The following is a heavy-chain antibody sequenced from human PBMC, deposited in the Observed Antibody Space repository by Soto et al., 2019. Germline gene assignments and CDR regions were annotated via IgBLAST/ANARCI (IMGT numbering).Heavy chain of an antibody. J-gene: IGHJ6*02. D-gene: IGHD2-21*02. Sequence: GGSLRLSCAASGFSFSTYSMNWVRQAPGKGLEWVSSISSRGDTYYADSVKGRFTISRDNAKNSVSLQMDSLRAEDAAVYYCAREETAWPLAYGLDVWGQGTTVTVSS. CDR2: ISSRGDT. CDR3: AREETAWPLAYGLDV. CDR1: GFSFSTYS. V-gene: IGHV3-21*01.